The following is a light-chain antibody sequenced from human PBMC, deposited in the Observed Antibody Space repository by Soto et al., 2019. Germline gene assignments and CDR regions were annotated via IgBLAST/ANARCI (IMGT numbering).Light chain of an antibody. V-gene: IGKV1-5*01. CDR1: QSISSW. CDR3: QQYNSYSYT. Sequence: DIQMTQSPSTLSASVGDRVTITCRASQSISSWLDWYQQKPGKAPKLLIYDASSLESGVPSRFSGSGSGTEFTLTISSLQPDDFATYYCQQYNSYSYTLGQGTKLEIK. J-gene: IGKJ2*01. CDR2: DAS.